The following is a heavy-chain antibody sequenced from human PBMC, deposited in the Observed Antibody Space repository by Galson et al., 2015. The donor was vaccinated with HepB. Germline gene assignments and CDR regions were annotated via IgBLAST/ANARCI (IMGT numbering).Heavy chain of an antibody. CDR2: IDWDDDK. D-gene: IGHD1-26*01. J-gene: IGHJ6*02. CDR3: ARTLGAWDYYYGMDV. CDR1: GFSLSTSGMC. Sequence: ALVKPTQTLTLTCTFSGFSLSTSGMCVSWIRQPPGKALEWLARIDWDDDKYYSTSLKTRLTISKDTSKNQVVLTMTNMDPVDTATYYCARTLGAWDYYYGMDVWGQGTTVTVSS. V-gene: IGHV2-70*11.